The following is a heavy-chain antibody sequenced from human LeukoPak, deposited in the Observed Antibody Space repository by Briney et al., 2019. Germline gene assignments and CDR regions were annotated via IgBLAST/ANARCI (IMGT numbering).Heavy chain of an antibody. J-gene: IGHJ4*02. Sequence: PGESLKISCKGSGYSFTSYWIGWVRQMPGKGLEWMGIIYPGDSDTRYSPSFQGQVTISADKSISTAYLQWSSLKASDTAMYYCARHGGLRGYSSGWDYWGQGTLVTVSS. CDR3: ARHGGLRGYSSGWDY. CDR1: GYSFTSYW. V-gene: IGHV5-51*01. D-gene: IGHD6-19*01. CDR2: IYPGDSDT.